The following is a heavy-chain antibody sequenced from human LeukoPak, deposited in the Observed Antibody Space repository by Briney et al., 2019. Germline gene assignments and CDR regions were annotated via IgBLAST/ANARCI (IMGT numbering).Heavy chain of an antibody. J-gene: IGHJ4*02. Sequence: PGRSLRLSCAASGFTFNSYAMHWVRQAPGKGLEWVGRIKSKTDGGTTDYAAPVNGRFTISRDDSKNMLYLQMNSLKTEGTAVYYCVTKQVKDWGQGTLVTVSS. CDR3: VTKQVKD. CDR1: GFTFNSYA. V-gene: IGHV3-15*01. CDR2: IKSKTDGGTT.